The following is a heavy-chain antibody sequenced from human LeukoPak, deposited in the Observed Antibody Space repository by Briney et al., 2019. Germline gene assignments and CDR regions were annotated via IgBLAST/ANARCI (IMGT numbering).Heavy chain of an antibody. Sequence: VKPSETLSLTCTVFGGSISSYYRSWIRQPAGGGLEWIGRIYNSEITNYNPSLRSRVTMSLDTSKNRFSLRLSSVTAADTAVYYCARALVNYYDVLTGYYKHPIDAFDLWGQGTLVTVSS. CDR2: IYNSEIT. V-gene: IGHV4-4*07. CDR3: ARALVNYYDVLTGYYKHPIDAFDL. D-gene: IGHD3-9*01. J-gene: IGHJ3*01. CDR1: GGSISSYY.